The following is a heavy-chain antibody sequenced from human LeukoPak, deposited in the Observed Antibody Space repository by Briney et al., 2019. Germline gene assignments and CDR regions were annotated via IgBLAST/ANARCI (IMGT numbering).Heavy chain of an antibody. CDR2: INTDGSTT. CDR1: GFTFSNYW. V-gene: IGHV3-74*01. Sequence: GGSLRLSCAASGFTFSNYWMHWVRQAPGKGLGWVSHINTDGSTTNYADSVKGRFTISRDNAKNTLYLQMHSLRAEDTAVYCCARGGRGLYWGQGTLVTVSS. J-gene: IGHJ4*02. CDR3: ARGGRGLY. D-gene: IGHD1-26*01.